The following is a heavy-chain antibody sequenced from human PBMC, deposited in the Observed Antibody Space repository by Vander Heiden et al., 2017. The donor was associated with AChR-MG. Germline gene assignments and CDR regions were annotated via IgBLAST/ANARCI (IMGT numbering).Heavy chain of an antibody. CDR3: AKEGGITMISRRDY. CDR2: ISGSGGST. CDR1: AFTFISYA. Sequence: EVQLLESGGGLVQPGGSLRLSCAASAFTFISYAMSWVRQAPGKGLEWVSAISGSGGSTYYADSVKGRFTISRDNSKNTLYLQMNSLRAEDTAVYYCAKEGGITMISRRDYWGQGTLVTVSS. D-gene: IGHD3-22*01. V-gene: IGHV3-23*01. J-gene: IGHJ4*02.